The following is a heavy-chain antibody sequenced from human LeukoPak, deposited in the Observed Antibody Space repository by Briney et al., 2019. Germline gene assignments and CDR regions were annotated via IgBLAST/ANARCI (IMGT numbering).Heavy chain of an antibody. CDR2: IYYSGST. D-gene: IGHD1-26*01. J-gene: IGHJ5*02. Sequence: SETLSPTCTVSGGSISSSSYYWGWIRQPPGKGLEWIGSIYYSGSTYYNPSLKSRVTISVDTSKNQFSLKLSSVTAADTAVYYCASEGWERPMGWFDPWGQGTLVTVSS. CDR1: GGSISSSSYY. CDR3: ASEGWERPMGWFDP. V-gene: IGHV4-39*07.